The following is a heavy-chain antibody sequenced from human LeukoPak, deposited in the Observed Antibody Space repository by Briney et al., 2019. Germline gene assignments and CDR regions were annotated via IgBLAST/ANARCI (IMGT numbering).Heavy chain of an antibody. CDR2: INHSGST. J-gene: IGHJ3*02. V-gene: IGHV4-34*01. Sequence: SETLSLTCAVYGGSFSGYYWSWIRQPPGKGLEWIGEINHSGSTNYNPSLKSRVTISVDTSKNQFSLKLSSVTAADTAVYYCARMTGNAFDIWGQGTMVTVSS. CDR3: ARMTGNAFDI. CDR1: GGSFSGYY. D-gene: IGHD3-10*01.